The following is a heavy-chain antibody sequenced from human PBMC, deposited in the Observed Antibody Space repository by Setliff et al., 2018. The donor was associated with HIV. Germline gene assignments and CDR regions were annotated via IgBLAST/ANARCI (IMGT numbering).Heavy chain of an antibody. CDR1: GGSISSSSYY. J-gene: IGHJ6*02. Sequence: PSETLSITCTVSGGSISSSSYYWGWIRQPPGKGLEWIGSSYYSGSTDHNPSLKRRGTISVDTSKNQFSLRLSSVTAADRAVYYCARHRDPPGSSWIYYNYGMDVWGQGTTVTVSS. CDR3: ARHRDPPGSSWIYYNYGMDV. D-gene: IGHD6-13*01. CDR2: SYYSGST. V-gene: IGHV4-39*01.